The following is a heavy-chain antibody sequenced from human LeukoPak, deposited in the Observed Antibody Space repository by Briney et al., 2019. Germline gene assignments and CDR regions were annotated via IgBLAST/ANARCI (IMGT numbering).Heavy chain of an antibody. V-gene: IGHV1-18*01. Sequence: ASVKVSCKASGYTFTSYGISWVRQAPGQGLEWMGWISAYNGNTNYAQKLQGRVTMTTDTSTSTAYMELRSLRSDDTAVYYCARQVAARWAYYYYYYMDVWGKGTTVTVSS. J-gene: IGHJ6*03. CDR1: GYTFTSYG. CDR2: ISAYNGNT. CDR3: ARQVAARWAYYYYYYMDV. D-gene: IGHD6-6*01.